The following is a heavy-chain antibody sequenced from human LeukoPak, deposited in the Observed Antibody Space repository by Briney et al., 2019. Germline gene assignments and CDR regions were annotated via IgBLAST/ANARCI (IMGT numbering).Heavy chain of an antibody. V-gene: IGHV1-18*01. Sequence: ASVKVSCKASGYTFTSYGISWVRQAPGQGLEWMGWISAYNGNTNYAKKLQGRVTMTTDTSTSTAYMELRSLRSDDTAVYYCARDARGGYYYDSSEGFDYWGQGTLVTVSS. J-gene: IGHJ4*02. CDR1: GYTFTSYG. D-gene: IGHD3-22*01. CDR3: ARDARGGYYYDSSEGFDY. CDR2: ISAYNGNT.